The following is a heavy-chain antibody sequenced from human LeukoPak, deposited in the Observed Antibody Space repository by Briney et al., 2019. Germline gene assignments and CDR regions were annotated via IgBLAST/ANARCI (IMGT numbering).Heavy chain of an antibody. J-gene: IGHJ4*02. CDR3: AKDRGRAAGLDY. CDR2: ISDSGGTT. CDR1: GFTFSTYA. Sequence: GRSLRPSCAASGFTFSTYAMSWVRQPPGKGLEWVPIISDSGGTTYYADSVKGRFTISRDNSKNTLYLQMNSLRVEDTAVYYCAKDRGRAAGLDYWGQGTLVTVSS. D-gene: IGHD6-13*01. V-gene: IGHV3-23*01.